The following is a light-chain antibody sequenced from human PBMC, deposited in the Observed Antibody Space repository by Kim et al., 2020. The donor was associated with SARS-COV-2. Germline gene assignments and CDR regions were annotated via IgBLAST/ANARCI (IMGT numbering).Light chain of an antibody. J-gene: IGKJ5*01. CDR3: QQYVRSPIT. CDR2: GPS. CDR1: QSVSSSY. V-gene: IGKV3-20*01. Sequence: EIVLTQSPGTLSLSPGVRATLSCRASQSVSSSYLAWYQQKPGQAPRLLIYGPSSRATGIPDRFSGSGSGTDFTLTISRLEPEDFAVYFCQQYVRSPITFGQGTRLEIK.